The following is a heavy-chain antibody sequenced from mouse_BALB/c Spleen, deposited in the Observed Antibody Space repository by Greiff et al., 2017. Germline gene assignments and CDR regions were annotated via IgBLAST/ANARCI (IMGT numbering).Heavy chain of an antibody. D-gene: IGHD1-2*01. J-gene: IGHJ2*01. CDR2: ISSGSSTI. CDR1: GFTFSRFG. CDR3: ARDYYGSYYFDY. Sequence: EVQRVESGGGLVQPGGSRKLSCAASGFTFSRFGMHWVRQAPEKGLEWVAYISSGSSTIYYADTVKGRFTISRDNPKNTLFLQMTSLRSEDTAMYYCARDYYGSYYFDYWGQGTTLTVSS. V-gene: IGHV5-17*02.